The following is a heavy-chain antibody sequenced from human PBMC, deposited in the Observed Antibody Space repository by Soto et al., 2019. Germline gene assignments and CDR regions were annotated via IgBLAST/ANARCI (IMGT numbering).Heavy chain of an antibody. CDR1: GLNVSSNY. CDR3: AREVVGALYYYGMDV. CDR2: IYSGGKT. D-gene: IGHD2-15*01. J-gene: IGHJ6*02. Sequence: GGSLRLSCAASGLNVSSNYMNWVRQAPGKGLEWVSIIYSGGKTYYADSVKGRFTISRDIFKNTLYLQMNRLRVEDTAVYYCAREVVGALYYYGMDVWGQGTTVTVSS. V-gene: IGHV3-53*01.